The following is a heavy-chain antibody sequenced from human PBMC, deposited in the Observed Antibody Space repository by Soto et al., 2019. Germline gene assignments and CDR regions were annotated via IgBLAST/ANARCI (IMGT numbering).Heavy chain of an antibody. D-gene: IGHD3-9*01. Sequence: GESLKISCKGSGYSFTNYWIGWMRQMPGKGLEWMGIIHPGDSDTRYSPSFQGQVTISADKSISTAYLQWSSLRASDTAMYYCARRRYDLLTGYYEAPDYWGQGTLVTAPQ. CDR2: IHPGDSDT. CDR1: GYSFTNYW. J-gene: IGHJ4*02. CDR3: ARRRYDLLTGYYEAPDY. V-gene: IGHV5-51*01.